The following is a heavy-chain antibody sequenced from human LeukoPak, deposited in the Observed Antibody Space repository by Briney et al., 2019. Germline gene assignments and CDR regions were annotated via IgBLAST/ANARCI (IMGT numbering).Heavy chain of an antibody. D-gene: IGHD1-1*01. J-gene: IGHJ6*03. CDR3: ARSTPSTYYYYMDV. V-gene: IGHV3-21*01. Sequence: PGGSLRLSCAASGFTFSSYSMNWVRQAPGKGLEWVSSISSSSSYIYYADSVKGRFTISRDNAKNSLYLQMNSLRAEDTAVYYCARSTPSTYYYYMDVWGKGTTVTVSS. CDR1: GFTFSSYS. CDR2: ISSSSSYI.